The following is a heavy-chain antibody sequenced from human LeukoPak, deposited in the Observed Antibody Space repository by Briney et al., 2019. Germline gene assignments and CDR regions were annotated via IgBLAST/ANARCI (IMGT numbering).Heavy chain of an antibody. V-gene: IGHV1-8*01. J-gene: IGHJ5*02. Sequence: ASVKVSCKASGYTFTSYDINWVRQATGQGFNGMGWMNPNSGNTGYAQKFQGRVTMTRDTSINTAYMELSNLSSEDTAVYYCARGGGSYNWFDPWGQGTLVTVSS. D-gene: IGHD2-15*01. CDR3: ARGGGSYNWFDP. CDR2: MNPNSGNT. CDR1: GYTFTSYD.